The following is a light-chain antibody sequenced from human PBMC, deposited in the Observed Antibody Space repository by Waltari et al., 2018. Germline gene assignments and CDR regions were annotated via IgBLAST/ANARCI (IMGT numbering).Light chain of an antibody. CDR1: STDIGDYND. J-gene: IGLJ2*01. V-gene: IGLV2-14*03. CDR2: DVS. Sequence: QSALTQPASVSGSPGQSITISCTGTSTDIGDYNDLPLFQHYPGRAPQPIISDVSLRPSGVSDRFSGSKSGNTASLTISALQADDEADYYCSSFTTSSTLVVFGGGTKLTVL. CDR3: SSFTTSSTLVV.